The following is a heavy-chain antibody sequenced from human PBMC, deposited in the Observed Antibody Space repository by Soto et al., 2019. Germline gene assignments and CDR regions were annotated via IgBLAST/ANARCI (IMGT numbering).Heavy chain of an antibody. D-gene: IGHD2-21*02. CDR2: IKSKADGETT. V-gene: IGHV3-15*01. J-gene: IGHJ3*01. CDR1: GSAFSNAW. Sequence: GGSLRLSCAASGSAFSNAWMTWVRQAPGKGLEWVAHIKSKADGETTHYAAPVEGRFTISRDDSKNTLYLHMNSLKTEDTAVYYCAKDNCCGGGYCSACAFDVWGQGTMVTVSS. CDR3: AKDNCCGGGYCSACAFDV.